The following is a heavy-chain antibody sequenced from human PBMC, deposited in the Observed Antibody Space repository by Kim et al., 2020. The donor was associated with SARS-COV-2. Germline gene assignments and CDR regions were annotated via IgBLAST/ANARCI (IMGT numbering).Heavy chain of an antibody. CDR1: GFIFNNFE. V-gene: IGHV3-48*03. Sequence: GGSLRLSCAASGFIFNNFEMNWVRQAPGKGLEWVAYIGGTDNTIYYADSVKGRFAVSRDNAKSSVYLQMNSLRAEDTAMYFCARGHSGSYQYYFDYWGQGALVTVSS. CDR2: IGGTDNTI. J-gene: IGHJ4*02. D-gene: IGHD1-26*01. CDR3: ARGHSGSYQYYFDY.